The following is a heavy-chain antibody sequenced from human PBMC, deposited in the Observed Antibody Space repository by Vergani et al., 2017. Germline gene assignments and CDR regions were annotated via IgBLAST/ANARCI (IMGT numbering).Heavy chain of an antibody. J-gene: IGHJ1*01. CDR1: GGSISSYY. V-gene: IGHV4-59*08. CDR3: ASDSSGWGFAEYFQH. CDR2: IYYSGST. Sequence: QVQLQESGPGLVTPSETLSLTCTVSGGSISSYYWSWIRQPPGKGLEWIGYIYYSGSTNYNPSLKSRVTISVDTSKNQFSLKLSSVTAADTAVYYCASDSSGWGFAEYFQHWGQGTLVTVSS. D-gene: IGHD6-19*01.